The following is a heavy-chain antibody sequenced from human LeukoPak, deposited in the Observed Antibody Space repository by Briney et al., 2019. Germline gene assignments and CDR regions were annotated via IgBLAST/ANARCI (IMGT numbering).Heavy chain of an antibody. D-gene: IGHD3-22*01. Sequence: ASVKVSCKASGYTFTSYDINWVRQATGQGLEWMGWMNPNSGNTGYAQKFQGRVTMTRNTSISTAYMALSSLRSEDTAVYYCARTYYYDSSGYYNWFDPWGQGTLVTVSS. CDR1: GYTFTSYD. J-gene: IGHJ5*02. CDR3: ARTYYYDSSGYYNWFDP. V-gene: IGHV1-8*01. CDR2: MNPNSGNT.